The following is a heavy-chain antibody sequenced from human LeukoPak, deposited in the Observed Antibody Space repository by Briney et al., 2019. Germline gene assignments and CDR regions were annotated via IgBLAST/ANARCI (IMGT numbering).Heavy chain of an antibody. J-gene: IGHJ6*02. D-gene: IGHD2-2*01. CDR1: GYTFTSYW. CDR2: IYPGDSDT. CDR3: ARHPYCSSTSCYVDV. Sequence: GGSLQISCQGSGYTFTSYWIGGGRQVPGKGLEGMGIIYPGDSDTRYSPSFQGQVTISADKSISTAYLQWSSLKASDTAMYYCARHPYCSSTSCYVDVWGQGTTVTVSS. V-gene: IGHV5-51*01.